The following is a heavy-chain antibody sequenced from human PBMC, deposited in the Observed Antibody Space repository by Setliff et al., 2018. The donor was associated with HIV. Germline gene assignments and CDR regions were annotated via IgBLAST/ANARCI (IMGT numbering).Heavy chain of an antibody. CDR1: GGSISSGYY. CDR3: ARRPPYWGFDF. V-gene: IGHV4-38-2*02. CDR2: IYHNGNT. D-gene: IGHD3-16*01. J-gene: IGHJ4*02. Sequence: SETLSLTCTVSGGSISSGYYWGWIRQPPGKGLEWIANIYHNGNTHYNPSVKSRVTISVDTSKNQFSLKLRSVTAADTAVYYCARRPPYWGFDFWGQGTLVTVSS.